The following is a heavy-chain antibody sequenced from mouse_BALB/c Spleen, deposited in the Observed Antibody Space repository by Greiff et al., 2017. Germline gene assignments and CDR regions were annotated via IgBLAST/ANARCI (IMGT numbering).Heavy chain of an antibody. D-gene: IGHD2-4*01. CDR2: IYPYNGGT. CDR3: ASPIYYDYDEGYYYAMDY. Sequence: VQLQQSGPELVKPGASVKISCKASGYTFTDYNMHWVKQSHGKSLEWIGYIYPYNGGTGYNQKFKSKATLTVDNSSSTAYMELRSLTSEDSAVYYCASPIYYDYDEGYYYAMDYWGQGTSVTVSS. V-gene: IGHV1S29*02. CDR1: GYTFTDYN. J-gene: IGHJ4*01.